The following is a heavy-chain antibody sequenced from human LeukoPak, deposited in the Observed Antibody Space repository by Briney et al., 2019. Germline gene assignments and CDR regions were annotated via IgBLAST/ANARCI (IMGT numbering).Heavy chain of an antibody. V-gene: IGHV1-69*06. J-gene: IGHJ6*04. CDR1: GGTFSSYA. CDR3: AGATLRCSGGSCYEMDV. Sequence: ASVKVSCKASGGTFSSYAISWGRQAPGQGLEWMGVIIPIFGAANYAQKFQSRVTITADKSTRTDYMELSSLRSEDTAVDYCAGATLRCSGGSCYEMDVWGKGPTVTVSS. CDR2: IIPIFGAA. D-gene: IGHD2-15*01.